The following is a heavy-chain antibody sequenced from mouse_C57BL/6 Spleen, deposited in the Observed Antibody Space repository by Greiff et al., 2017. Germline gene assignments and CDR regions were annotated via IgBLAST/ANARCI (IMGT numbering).Heavy chain of an antibody. D-gene: IGHD2-14*01. CDR2: ISSGGSYT. CDR3: ARFRLNAMDD. J-gene: IGHJ4*01. CDR1: GFTFSSYG. Sequence: EVQGVESGGDLVKPGGSLKLSCAASGFTFSSYGMSWVRQTPDKRLEWVATISSGGSYTYYPDSVKGRFTISRDNAKNTLYLQMSSLKSEDTAMYYCARFRLNAMDDWGQGTSVTVSS. V-gene: IGHV5-6*01.